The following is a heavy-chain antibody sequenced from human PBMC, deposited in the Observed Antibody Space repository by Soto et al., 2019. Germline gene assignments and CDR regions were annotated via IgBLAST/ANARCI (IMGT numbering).Heavy chain of an antibody. CDR1: GYTFTSYG. Sequence: ASVKVSSTASGYTFTSYGISWVRQAPGQGLEWMGWISGYNGNTKYAQKLQGRVTMTTDTSTSTAYMELRSLRSDDTAVYYCARSDQYFDWLPQSPYYFDYWGQGTLVTVSS. V-gene: IGHV1-18*01. CDR2: ISGYNGNT. J-gene: IGHJ4*02. D-gene: IGHD3-9*01. CDR3: ARSDQYFDWLPQSPYYFDY.